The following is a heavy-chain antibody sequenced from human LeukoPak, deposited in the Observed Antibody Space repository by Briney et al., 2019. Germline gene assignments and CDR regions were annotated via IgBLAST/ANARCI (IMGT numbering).Heavy chain of an antibody. CDR2: ISYDGSNK. CDR3: ARVGGNPYGGYPEGVDY. V-gene: IGHV3-30*04. D-gene: IGHD5-12*01. J-gene: IGHJ4*02. CDR1: GFTFSSYA. Sequence: PGGSLRLSCAASGFTFSSYAMHWVRQAPGKGLEWVAVISYDGSNKYYADSVKGRFTISRDNSKNTLYLQMNSLRAEDTAVYYCARVGGNPYGGYPEGVDYWGQGTLVTVSS.